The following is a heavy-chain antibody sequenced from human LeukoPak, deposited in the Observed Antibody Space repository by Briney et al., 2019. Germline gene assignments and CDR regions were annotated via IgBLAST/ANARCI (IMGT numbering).Heavy chain of an antibody. CDR1: GGSFSGYY. J-gene: IGHJ4*02. CDR2: INHSGST. V-gene: IGHV4-34*01. D-gene: IGHD3-22*01. Sequence: SETLSFTCAVYGGSFSGYYWSWIRQPPGKGLEWIGEINHSGSTNYNPSLKSRVTISVDTSKNQFSLKLSSVTAADTAVYYCARGAGDYYDSSGPIRPVYFDYWGQGTLVTVSS. CDR3: ARGAGDYYDSSGPIRPVYFDY.